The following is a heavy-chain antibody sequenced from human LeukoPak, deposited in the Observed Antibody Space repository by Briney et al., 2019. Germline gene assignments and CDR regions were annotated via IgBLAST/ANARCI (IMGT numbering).Heavy chain of an antibody. J-gene: IGHJ4*02. Sequence: ASVKVSCKASGYTFNTYSITWVRQAPGQGLEWVGWVNADSGQPTFAQGFAGRFVFSLDTSVNTTYLQINNLLTEDTATYYCAREVLRLDYWGQGTPVTVSS. CDR2: VNADSGQP. V-gene: IGHV7-4-1*02. CDR3: AREVLRLDY. CDR1: GYTFNTYS.